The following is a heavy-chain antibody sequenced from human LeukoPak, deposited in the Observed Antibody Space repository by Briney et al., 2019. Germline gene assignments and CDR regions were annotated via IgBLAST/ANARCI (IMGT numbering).Heavy chain of an antibody. CDR1: GFTFINYW. CDR2: INNDGSTT. V-gene: IGHV3-74*01. Sequence: VGSLRLSCAASGFTFINYWMHWVRQAPGEGLVWVSHINNDGSTTTYADSVKGRFTISRDNAKNTLYLHVNSLRAEDTAVYYCAKGGFCSGADCRGSFDYWGQGSLVTVSS. J-gene: IGHJ4*02. D-gene: IGHD2-15*01. CDR3: AKGGFCSGADCRGSFDY.